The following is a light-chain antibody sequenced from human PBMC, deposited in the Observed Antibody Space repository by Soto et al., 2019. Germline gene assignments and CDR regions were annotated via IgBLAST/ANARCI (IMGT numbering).Light chain of an antibody. J-gene: IGLJ1*01. CDR3: SSYTSSSIDYV. CDR1: SSDVGGYNY. V-gene: IGLV2-14*01. Sequence: QSALTQPASVSGSPGQSITISCTGTSSDVGGYNYVSWYQQHPGKAPKLMIYEVSNRPSGVSNRFSGSKSGNTASLTISGLQAEDEVDYYCSSYTSSSIDYVFGTGTQLTVL. CDR2: EVS.